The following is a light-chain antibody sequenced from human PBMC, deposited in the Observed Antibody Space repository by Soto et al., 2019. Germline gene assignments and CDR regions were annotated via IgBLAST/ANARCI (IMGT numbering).Light chain of an antibody. J-gene: IGLJ1*01. CDR2: EVS. CDR3: CSDAGSGVYV. V-gene: IGLV2-23*02. Sequence: QSALTQPASVSGSPGQSITISCTGTSSDVGRYNFVSWHQQHPGKAPKVMIYEVSKRPSGVSNRFSGSKSGNTASLTISGLQAEDEADYYCCSDAGSGVYVFGTGTKLTVL. CDR1: SSDVGRYNF.